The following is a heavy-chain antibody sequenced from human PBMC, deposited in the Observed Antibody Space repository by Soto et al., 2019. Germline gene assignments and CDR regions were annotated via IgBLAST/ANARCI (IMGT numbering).Heavy chain of an antibody. Sequence: GGSLRLSCAASGFTFSSYAMTWVRQAPGKGLEWVSTISASGGNTYYADSVKGRFPISRDKSKNTLYLQVNSLRAEDTAVYYCATISGPEYYYYYYMNVWGKGTSVTVSS. CDR1: GFTFSSYA. J-gene: IGHJ6*03. V-gene: IGHV3-23*01. CDR3: ATISGPEYYYYYYMNV. CDR2: ISASGGNT. D-gene: IGHD2-15*01.